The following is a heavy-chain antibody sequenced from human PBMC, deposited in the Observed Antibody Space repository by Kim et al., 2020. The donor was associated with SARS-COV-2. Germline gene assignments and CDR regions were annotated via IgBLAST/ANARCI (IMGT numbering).Heavy chain of an antibody. D-gene: IGHD5-18*01. CDR3: ATAEGGYSYGD. Sequence: GGSLRLSCAASGFSFSNYWMHWVRQAPGKGLVWVSRINSDGRNTNYADSVKGRFTISRDNAKNTLYLQMNSLRAEDTAVYYCATAEGGYSYGDWGQGTLVSVSS. V-gene: IGHV3-74*01. J-gene: IGHJ4*02. CDR1: GFSFSNYW. CDR2: INSDGRNT.